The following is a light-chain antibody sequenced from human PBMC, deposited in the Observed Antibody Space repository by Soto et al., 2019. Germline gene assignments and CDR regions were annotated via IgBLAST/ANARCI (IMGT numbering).Light chain of an antibody. Sequence: QSVLTQPASVCGSPGQSITLSCSGTSSDIGGYDYVSWYQRHPGKAPKLIIYDVNNRPSGVSNRFSGSKSGNTASLTISGLHAEDEADYYCTSYASGSSHVVFGGGTKLTVL. CDR3: TSYASGSSHVV. J-gene: IGLJ2*01. V-gene: IGLV2-14*01. CDR2: DVN. CDR1: SSDIGGYDY.